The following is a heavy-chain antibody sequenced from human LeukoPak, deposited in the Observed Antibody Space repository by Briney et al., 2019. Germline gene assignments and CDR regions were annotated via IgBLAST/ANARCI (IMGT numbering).Heavy chain of an antibody. Sequence: AGTSLRLSCAASGFTFSSYAMHWVRQAPGKGLEWVALISYDESNKYYADSVKGRFTISRDNSKNTLYLQMNSLRAEDTAVYLCGATGRSGHCISQWGQGTLVTVSS. J-gene: IGHJ4*02. CDR1: GFTFSSYA. CDR2: ISYDESNK. V-gene: IGHV3-30-3*01. D-gene: IGHD2-21*02. CDR3: GATGRSGHCISQ.